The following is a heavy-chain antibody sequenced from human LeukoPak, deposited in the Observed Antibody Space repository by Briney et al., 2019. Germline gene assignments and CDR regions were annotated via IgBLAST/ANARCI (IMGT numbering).Heavy chain of an antibody. J-gene: IGHJ6*04. D-gene: IGHD2-2*01. CDR3: ARIDGSSTSWTGPAYGRAV. CDR1: GFTFSTYE. Sequence: GGSLRLSCAASGFTFSTYEMNWVRQAPGKGLEWVSDFSGSGSTTYYADSVKGRFTISRDNAENSLYLQMNSLRAEDTAVYYCARIDGSSTSWTGPAYGRAVWAEGTTVTVSS. V-gene: IGHV3-48*03. CDR2: FSGSGSTT.